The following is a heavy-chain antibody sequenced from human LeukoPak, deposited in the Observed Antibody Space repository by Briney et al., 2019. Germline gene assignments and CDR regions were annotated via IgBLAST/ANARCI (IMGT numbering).Heavy chain of an antibody. Sequence: PSETLSLTCAASGGSISSGHSSWNWFRQPPGKGLEWIGYIYHSGSTYYNPSLKSRVAISVDRSKNQFSLKLRSVTAADTALYYCARGGTAFDIWGQGTMVTVSS. CDR2: IYHSGST. CDR3: ARGGTAFDI. CDR1: GGSISSGHSS. V-gene: IGHV4-30-2*01. D-gene: IGHD1-26*01. J-gene: IGHJ3*02.